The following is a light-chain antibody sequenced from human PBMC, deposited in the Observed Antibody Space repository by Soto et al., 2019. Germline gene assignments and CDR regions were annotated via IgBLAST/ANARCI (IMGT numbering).Light chain of an antibody. CDR1: QDIKKY. Sequence: DIQMTQSPSSLSASVGDRVTSSCQASQDIKKYLNWYQQKPGKAHKLLIYAASNLETGVPSRFSGSGSGTYFTFTISSLQPEDFATYYCQQYDNLPPKVTFGGGTKVDIK. CDR3: QQYDNLPPKVT. J-gene: IGKJ4*01. V-gene: IGKV1-33*01. CDR2: AAS.